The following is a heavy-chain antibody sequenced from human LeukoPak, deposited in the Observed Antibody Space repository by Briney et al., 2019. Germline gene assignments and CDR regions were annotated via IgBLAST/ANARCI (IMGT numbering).Heavy chain of an antibody. Sequence: SETLSLICTVSADSISSGYYWDWIRQSPGKGLEWIGSIYHSGSTYYNPSLRSRVTISVDMSKNQFSLRLNSVTAADTAVYYCARDGASASGSWFGPWGQGTLVIVSS. D-gene: IGHD1-26*01. CDR1: ADSISSGYY. V-gene: IGHV4-38-2*02. J-gene: IGHJ5*02. CDR3: ARDGASASGSWFGP. CDR2: IYHSGST.